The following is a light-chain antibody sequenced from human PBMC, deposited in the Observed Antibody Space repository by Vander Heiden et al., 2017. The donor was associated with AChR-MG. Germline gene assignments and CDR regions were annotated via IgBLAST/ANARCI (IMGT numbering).Light chain of an antibody. Sequence: DNQMTQSPSTLSASVGDRVTITCRASQSISNWLAWYQQKPGKAPKLLIYKASSLESGVPSSFSGSGSGTEFTLTISSLQPDDFATYYCQQYHSYPWTFGQGTKVEIK. CDR1: QSISNW. CDR3: QQYHSYPWT. CDR2: KAS. V-gene: IGKV1-5*03. J-gene: IGKJ1*01.